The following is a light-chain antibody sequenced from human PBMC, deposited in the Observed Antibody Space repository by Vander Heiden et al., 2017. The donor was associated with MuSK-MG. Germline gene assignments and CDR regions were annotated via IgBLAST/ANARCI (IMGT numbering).Light chain of an antibody. CDR2: AAS. J-gene: IGKJ4*01. Sequence: DIQLTQSPSLLSASVGDRVSITCRASQSISISLNWYQLKPGTAPKLLIYAASTLQSGAPSRFSGSGSGTDFTLTISSLQPEDFATYYCQQSYSNPLTFGGGTTVDIK. CDR1: QSISIS. CDR3: QQSYSNPLT. V-gene: IGKV1-39*01.